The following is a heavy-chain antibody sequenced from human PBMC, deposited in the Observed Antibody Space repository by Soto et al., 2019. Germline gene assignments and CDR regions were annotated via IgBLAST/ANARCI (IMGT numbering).Heavy chain of an antibody. CDR3: ARVGYYDSSGYYRPAEFDY. CDR1: GGPISSYY. V-gene: IGHV4-59*01. J-gene: IGHJ4*02. D-gene: IGHD3-22*01. CDR2: IYYSGST. Sequence: SETLSLPCPVSGGPISSYYWSWIRQPPGKGLEWIGYIYYSGSTNYNPSLKSRVTISVDASKNQFSLKLSSVTAADTAVYYCARVGYYDSSGYYRPAEFDYWGQGTLVTVSS.